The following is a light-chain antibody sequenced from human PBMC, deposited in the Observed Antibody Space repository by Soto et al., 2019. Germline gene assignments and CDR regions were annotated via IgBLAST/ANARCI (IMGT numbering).Light chain of an antibody. Sequence: IQMTQSPSSLSASVGDRVTITCRASQTIRSYLNWYQQKPGKAPKLLIYVASSLQGGVPPRFSGSGSGTDFTLASSSLQPEDSATYYCLQDINYPWTFGQGTKVDIK. J-gene: IGKJ1*01. CDR3: LQDINYPWT. CDR2: VAS. CDR1: QTIRSY. V-gene: IGKV1-6*01.